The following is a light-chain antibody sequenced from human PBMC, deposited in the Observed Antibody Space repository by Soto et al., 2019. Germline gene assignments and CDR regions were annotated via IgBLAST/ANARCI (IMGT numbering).Light chain of an antibody. Sequence: QSVLTQPASVSGSLGQSITISCTGSNRDICAYNLVSWYQQYPDTAAKLIIYEVRNRPSWVSYRFTGSRSGKTAALTISALQADDESTFFCSSYATTSTLLFGGGTKL. CDR1: NRDICAYNL. CDR3: SSYATTSTLL. CDR2: EVR. J-gene: IGLJ3*02. V-gene: IGLV2-14*01.